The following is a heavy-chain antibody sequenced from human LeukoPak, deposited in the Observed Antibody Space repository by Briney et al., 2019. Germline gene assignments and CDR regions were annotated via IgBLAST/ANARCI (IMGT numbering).Heavy chain of an antibody. D-gene: IGHD3-9*01. CDR1: GYSISSYY. V-gene: IGHV4-59*01. Sequence: SETLSLTCTVSGYSISSYYWDWIRQPPGKGLEWIGYIYYSGSSYYNPSLKSRVTISIDTSKNQFSLKLSSVTAADTAVYYCARESTYYDILTDINPGGFDYWGQGTLVSVSS. J-gene: IGHJ4*02. CDR2: IYYSGSS. CDR3: ARESTYYDILTDINPGGFDY.